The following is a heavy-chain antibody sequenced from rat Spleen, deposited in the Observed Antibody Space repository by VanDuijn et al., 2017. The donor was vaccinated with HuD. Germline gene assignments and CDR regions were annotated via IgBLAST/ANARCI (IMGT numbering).Heavy chain of an antibody. J-gene: IGHJ1*01. CDR2: ISPSGGST. CDR1: GFTFSNYG. D-gene: IGHD3-8*01. V-gene: IGHV5-19*01. Sequence: EVQLVESGGGLVQPGRSLKLSCAASGFTFSNYGMHWIRQAPTKGLEWVASISPSGGSTYYRDSVKGRFIISRDIAKRNLYLQMYSLRSEETATYYWATSPYSWYFDVWGQGTMVTVSS. CDR3: ATSPYSWYFDV.